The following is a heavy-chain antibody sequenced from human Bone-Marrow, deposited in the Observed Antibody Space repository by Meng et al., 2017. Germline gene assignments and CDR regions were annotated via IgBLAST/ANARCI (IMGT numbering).Heavy chain of an antibody. CDR2: IRNKANSYTT. Sequence: EGRPVVAGGGLVQPGGSLRLSCAASGLTFSDHYMDWVRQAPGKGLEWVGRIRNKANSYTTEYAASVKGRFTISRDDSKNSLYLQMNSLRTEDTAVYYCASSPSGTYYFDYWGQGTLVTVAS. J-gene: IGHJ4*02. D-gene: IGHD1-26*01. V-gene: IGHV3-72*01. CDR1: GLTFSDHY. CDR3: ASSPSGTYYFDY.